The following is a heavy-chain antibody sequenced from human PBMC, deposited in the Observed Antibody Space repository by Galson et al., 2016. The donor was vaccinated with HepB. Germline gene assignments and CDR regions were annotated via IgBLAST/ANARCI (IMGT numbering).Heavy chain of an antibody. V-gene: IGHV3-48*01. CDR3: ARVPPFGLSGDVSDL. CDR1: GFTFRNYS. Sequence: SLRLSCAASGFTFRNYSMNWVRQAPGKGLEWVSYISHNNDNIYYVDSVKGRFTIFRDNAKNSLYLHMNSLRGEDTAVYYCARVPPFGLSGDVSDLWGQGTLVTVSS. CDR2: ISHNNDNI. D-gene: IGHD2-15*01. J-gene: IGHJ4*02.